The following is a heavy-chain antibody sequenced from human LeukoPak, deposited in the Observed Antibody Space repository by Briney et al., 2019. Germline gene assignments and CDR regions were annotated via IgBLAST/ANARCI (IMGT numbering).Heavy chain of an antibody. CDR3: ATDGGLSRVADRGFDS. CDR2: ISGSGGTT. CDR1: AFTFSSYA. J-gene: IGHJ4*02. D-gene: IGHD3-16*01. V-gene: IGHV3-23*01. Sequence: PGGSLRLSCAGSAFTFSSYAMSWVRQAPGKGLEWVSAISGSGGTTYYADSVKGRFTISRDNSKNTLYLQMNSLGAEDTAVYYCATDGGLSRVADRGFDSWGQGILVTVSS.